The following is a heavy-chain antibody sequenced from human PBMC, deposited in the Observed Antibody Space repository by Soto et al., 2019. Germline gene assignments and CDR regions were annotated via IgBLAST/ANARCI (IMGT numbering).Heavy chain of an antibody. CDR3: ARDILSVGPRANDAVDV. Sequence: QVQLVQSGAAVRQPGASVNISCRASGFSFSDNLINWVRPAPGQSLEWMGWIHPDNVNTRYSQTFKGRVTISRHSAASIAYVEVSDLTSEDTDVYYCARDILSVGPRANDAVDVWGQWTMVPVSS. J-gene: IGHJ3*01. CDR1: GFSFSDNL. CDR2: IHPDNVNT. D-gene: IGHD2-8*02. V-gene: IGHV1-3*01.